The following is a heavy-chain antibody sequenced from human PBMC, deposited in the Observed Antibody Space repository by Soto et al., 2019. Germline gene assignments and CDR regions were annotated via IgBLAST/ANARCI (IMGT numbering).Heavy chain of an antibody. CDR1: GYSISSGYY. J-gene: IGHJ6*02. CDR2: IYYSGNT. D-gene: IGHD4-4*01. CDR3: AREEGAVTSGGYYYYYGVDV. V-gene: IGHV4-38-2*01. Sequence: SETLSLTCAVSGYSISSGYYWGWLRQPPGKGLEWIGYIYYSGNTYYNPSLKSRLTISVDTSKNQFSLKLTSVTAADTAVYYCAREEGAVTSGGYYYYYGVDVWGQGTTVTVSS.